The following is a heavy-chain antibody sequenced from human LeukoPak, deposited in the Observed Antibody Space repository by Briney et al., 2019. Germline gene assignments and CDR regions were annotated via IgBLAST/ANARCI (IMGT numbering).Heavy chain of an antibody. CDR2: ISSSSRSI. CDR3: AELGITMIGGV. CDR1: GFTFSSYN. D-gene: IGHD3-10*02. Sequence: PGGSLRLSCAASGFTFSSYNMNWVRQPPGKGLEWVSSISSSSRSIYYADSVKGRFTISRDNAKNSLYLQMNSLRAEDTAVYYCAELGITMIGGVWGKGTTVTISS. J-gene: IGHJ6*04. V-gene: IGHV3-21*01.